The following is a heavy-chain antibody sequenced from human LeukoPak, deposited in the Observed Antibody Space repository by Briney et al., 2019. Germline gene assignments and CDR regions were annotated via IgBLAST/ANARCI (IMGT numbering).Heavy chain of an antibody. CDR3: ARMADYYERGFDP. CDR1: GGTFSSYA. D-gene: IGHD3-22*01. Sequence: GGSLRLSCAASGGTFSSYAISWVRQAPGQGLEWMGGIIPIFGTANYAQKFQGRVTITADESTSTAYMELSSLRSEDTAVYYCARMADYYERGFDPWGQGTLVTVSS. CDR2: IIPIFGTA. J-gene: IGHJ5*02. V-gene: IGHV1-69*01.